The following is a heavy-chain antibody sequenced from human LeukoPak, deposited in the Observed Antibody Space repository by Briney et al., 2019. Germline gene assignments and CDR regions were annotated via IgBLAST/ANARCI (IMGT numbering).Heavy chain of an antibody. CDR1: GSSFTSSW. CDR2: IYPGDSDI. V-gene: IGHV5-51*01. D-gene: IGHD2-15*01. Sequence: GASLQISCEGSGSSFTSSWIGWVRRMPGKGLERMGIIYPGDSDIRYSPSFQGQITISADKSITTAYLQWSSLKASDTAIYYCARGLYCSGGSCRFDYWGQGTLVTVSS. J-gene: IGHJ4*02. CDR3: ARGLYCSGGSCRFDY.